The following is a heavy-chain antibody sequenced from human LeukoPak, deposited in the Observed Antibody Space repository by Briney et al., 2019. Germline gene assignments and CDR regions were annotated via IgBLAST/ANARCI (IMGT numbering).Heavy chain of an antibody. V-gene: IGHV1-8*01. CDR1: GYTFTSYD. CDR2: MNPNSGNT. Sequence: ASVKVSCKASGYTFTSYDINWVRQATGQGLEWMGWMNPNSGNTGYAQKFQGRITMTRNTSISTAYMELSSLTSEDTAVYYCARIAAAGDRRLNYWGQGTLVTVSS. CDR3: ARIAAAGDRRLNY. D-gene: IGHD6-13*01. J-gene: IGHJ4*02.